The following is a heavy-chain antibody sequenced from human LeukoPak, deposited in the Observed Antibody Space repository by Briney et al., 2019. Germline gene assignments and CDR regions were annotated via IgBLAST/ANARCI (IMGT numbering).Heavy chain of an antibody. CDR1: GYTFTGYY. CDR3: ASERYSYGLNDDY. V-gene: IGHV1-2*02. CDR2: INPNSGGT. J-gene: IGHJ4*02. Sequence: ASVKVSCKASGYTFTGYYMHWVRQAPGQGLEWMGWINPNSGGTNYAQKFQGRVTMTRDTSISTAYMELSRLRSDDTAVYYCASERYSYGLNDDYWGQGTLVTVSS. D-gene: IGHD5-18*01.